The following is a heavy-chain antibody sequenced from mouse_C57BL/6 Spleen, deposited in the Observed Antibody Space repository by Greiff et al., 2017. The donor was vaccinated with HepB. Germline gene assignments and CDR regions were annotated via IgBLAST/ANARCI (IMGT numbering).Heavy chain of an antibody. CDR2: ISSGSSTI. CDR3: ASSIYDGYYVDY. J-gene: IGHJ2*01. CDR1: GFTFSDYG. D-gene: IGHD2-3*01. Sequence: EVKLMESGGGLVKPGGSLKLSCAASGFTFSDYGMHWVRQAPEKGLEWVAYISSGSSTIYYADTVKGRFTISRDNAKNTLFLQMTSLRSDDTAMYYCASSIYDGYYVDYWGQGTTLTVSS. V-gene: IGHV5-17*01.